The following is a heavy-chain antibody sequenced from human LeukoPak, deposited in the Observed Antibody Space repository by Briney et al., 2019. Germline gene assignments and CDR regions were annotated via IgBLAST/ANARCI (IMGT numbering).Heavy chain of an antibody. Sequence: GGSLRLSCAASGFSFTNSWMTWVRQAPGKGLEWVANIKQDGSDKYYVDSVKGRFTISRDNAKNSLYLQMNSLRAEDTAVYYCARDAYCSTTSCKEYFDLWGRGTLVTVSS. CDR1: GFSFTNSW. CDR2: IKQDGSDK. D-gene: IGHD2-2*01. CDR3: ARDAYCSTTSCKEYFDL. J-gene: IGHJ2*01. V-gene: IGHV3-7*01.